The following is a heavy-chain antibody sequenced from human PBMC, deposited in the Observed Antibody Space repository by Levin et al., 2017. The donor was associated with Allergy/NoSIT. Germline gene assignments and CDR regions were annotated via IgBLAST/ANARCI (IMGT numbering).Heavy chain of an antibody. V-gene: IGHV3-30*18. J-gene: IGHJ5*02. CDR2: ISYDGSNK. Sequence: GGSLRLSCAASGFTFSSYGMHWVRQAPGKGLEWVAVISYDGSNKYYADSVKGRFTISRDNSKNTLYLQMNSLRAEDTAVYYCAKDTQSGWYLNNWFDPWGQGTLVTVSS. CDR1: GFTFSSYG. D-gene: IGHD6-19*01. CDR3: AKDTQSGWYLNNWFDP.